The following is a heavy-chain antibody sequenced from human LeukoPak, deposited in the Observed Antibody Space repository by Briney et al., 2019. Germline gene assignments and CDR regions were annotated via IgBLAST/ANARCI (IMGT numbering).Heavy chain of an antibody. CDR2: LSSSGGST. V-gene: IGHV3-23*01. J-gene: IGHJ4*02. CDR1: GFTFSNYG. Sequence: GSLRLSCAASGFTFSNYGMNWVRQAPGKGLEWVSALSSSGGSTYYADSVKGRFTISRDNAKNSLYLQMNSLRAEDTAVYYCASSSGWYYFDYWGQGTLVTVSS. CDR3: ASSSGWYYFDY. D-gene: IGHD6-19*01.